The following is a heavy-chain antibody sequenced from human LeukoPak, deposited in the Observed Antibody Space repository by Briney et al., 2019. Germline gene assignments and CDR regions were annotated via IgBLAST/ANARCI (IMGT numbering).Heavy chain of an antibody. CDR1: GFIFSSYA. CDR3: AKGYCSGGSCYSRLFDY. Sequence: GGSLRLSCAASGFIFSSYAMSWVRQAPGKGLEWVSAISSSGGRTYYADSVKGRFTISRDNSKNTLYLQMNSLRAEDTAVYYCAKGYCSGGSCYSRLFDYWGQGTLVTVSS. V-gene: IGHV3-23*01. J-gene: IGHJ4*02. D-gene: IGHD2-15*01. CDR2: ISSSGGRT.